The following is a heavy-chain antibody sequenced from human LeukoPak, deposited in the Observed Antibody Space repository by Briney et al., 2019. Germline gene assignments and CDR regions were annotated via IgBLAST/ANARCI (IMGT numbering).Heavy chain of an antibody. CDR1: GFTFSSYS. V-gene: IGHV3-48*01. CDR3: ARKAPNYYDNDI. Sequence: QTGGSLRLSCAASGFTFSSYSMNWVRQAPGKGLEWIPYIGSSSHTIFYADSVRGRFTISRDNAKNSLYLQMNSLRAEDTAVYYCARKAPNYYDNDIWGQGTMVTVSS. D-gene: IGHD3-22*01. J-gene: IGHJ3*02. CDR2: IGSSSHTI.